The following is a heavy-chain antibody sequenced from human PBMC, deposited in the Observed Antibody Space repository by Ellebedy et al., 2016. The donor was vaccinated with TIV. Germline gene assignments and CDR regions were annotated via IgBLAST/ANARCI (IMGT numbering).Heavy chain of an antibody. Sequence: GESLKISCAASGFTFSSFAMHWVRQAPGKGREWLSVISADGVSTYQAGSVKGRFTITRDNSQNTLYLQMSRLSAEDTAVYYCAKGSSSGFNYDRVGFEYWGQGTLVTVSS. CDR3: AKGSSSGFNYDRVGFEY. CDR1: GFTFSSFA. CDR2: ISADGVST. V-gene: IGHV3-23*01. J-gene: IGHJ4*02. D-gene: IGHD3-22*01.